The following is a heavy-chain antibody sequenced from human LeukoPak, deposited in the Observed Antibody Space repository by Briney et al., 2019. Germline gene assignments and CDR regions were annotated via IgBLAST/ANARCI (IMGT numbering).Heavy chain of an antibody. CDR3: ARDRWELLPSYYYYYMDV. CDR1: GGTFSSYA. Sequence: SVKVSCKASGGTFSSYAISWVRQAPGQGLEWMGRIIPILGIANYAQKFQGRVTITADKSTSTAYMELRSLRSDDTAVYYCARDRWELLPSYYYYYMDVWGKGTTVTVSS. D-gene: IGHD1-26*01. V-gene: IGHV1-69*04. CDR2: IIPILGIA. J-gene: IGHJ6*03.